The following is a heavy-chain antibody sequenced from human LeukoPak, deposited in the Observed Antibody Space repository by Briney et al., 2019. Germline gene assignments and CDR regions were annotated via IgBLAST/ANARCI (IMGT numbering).Heavy chain of an antibody. V-gene: IGHV3-48*01. J-gene: IGHJ4*02. CDR1: GFTFSGYS. Sequence: PGGSLRLSCVVSGFTFSGYSMNWVRQAPGKGLEWVSYISSSSDTIYYADSVKGRFTISRDNSKNTLYLQMNSLRAEDTAVYYCAKVHYYDSSGYFDYWGQGTLVTVSS. D-gene: IGHD3-22*01. CDR3: AKVHYYDSSGYFDY. CDR2: ISSSSDTI.